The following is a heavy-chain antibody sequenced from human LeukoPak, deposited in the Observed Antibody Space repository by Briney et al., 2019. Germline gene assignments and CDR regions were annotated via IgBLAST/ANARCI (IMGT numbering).Heavy chain of an antibody. CDR1: GGSISSYY. Sequence: SETLSLTCTVSGGSISSYYWSWIRQPAGKGLEWIGRIYSSGSTDYNPSLKSRVTMSVDTSKNQFSLKLTSVTAADTAVYYCARGIAAASERALDIWGQGTTVTVSS. V-gene: IGHV4-4*07. CDR2: IYSSGST. J-gene: IGHJ3*02. CDR3: ARGIAAASERALDI. D-gene: IGHD6-13*01.